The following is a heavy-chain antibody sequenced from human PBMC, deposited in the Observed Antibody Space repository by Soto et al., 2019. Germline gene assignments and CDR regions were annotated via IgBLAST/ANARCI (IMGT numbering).Heavy chain of an antibody. CDR3: ARGRYGDY. Sequence: QVHLVQSGAEVKKPGASVKVSCKCSGYTFTSYGITWVRQAPGQGLEWMGWISAHNGNTDYAQKLQGRVTVTRDTSTSTAYMELRSLRSDVTAVYYCARGRYGDYWGKGALVTVSS. CDR1: GYTFTSYG. J-gene: IGHJ4*02. D-gene: IGHD1-1*01. CDR2: ISAHNGNT. V-gene: IGHV1-18*01.